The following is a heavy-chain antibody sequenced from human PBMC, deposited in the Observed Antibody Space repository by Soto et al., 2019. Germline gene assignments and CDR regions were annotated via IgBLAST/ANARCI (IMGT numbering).Heavy chain of an antibody. V-gene: IGHV1-18*01. J-gene: IGHJ5*02. CDR3: TLEFSCYDSEYNWFDP. Sequence: ASVKVSCKASGYTFTTYGISWVRQAPGQGLEWMGWISAYNGNTNYAQKLQGRVTMTTDTSTSTAYMELRSLRSDDTAVYYCTLEFSCYDSEYNWFDPWGQGTQVTVSS. CDR1: GYTFTTYG. CDR2: ISAYNGNT. D-gene: IGHD5-12*01.